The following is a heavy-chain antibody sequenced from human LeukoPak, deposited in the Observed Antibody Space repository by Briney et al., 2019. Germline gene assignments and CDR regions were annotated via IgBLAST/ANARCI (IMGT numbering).Heavy chain of an antibody. CDR3: ARGHPYYYDSSGYLTDYYYYMDV. V-gene: IGHV1-46*01. Sequence: ASVKASCKASGYTFTSYYMHWVRQAPGQGLEWMGIINPSGGSTSYAQKFQGRVTMTRDMSTSTVYMELSSLRSEDTAVYYCARGHPYYYDSSGYLTDYYYYMDVWGKGTTVTVSS. J-gene: IGHJ6*03. CDR2: INPSGGST. D-gene: IGHD3-22*01. CDR1: GYTFTSYY.